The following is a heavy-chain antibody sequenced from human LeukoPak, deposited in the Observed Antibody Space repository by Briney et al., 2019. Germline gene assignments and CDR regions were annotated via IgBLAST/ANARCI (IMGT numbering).Heavy chain of an antibody. CDR1: GFDFSGSA. CDR3: TRNYYDSTGYYYADY. CDR2: IRSKANSYAT. Sequence: GGSLRLSCAASGFDFSGSATHWVRQASGKGLEWVGRIRSKANSYATAYDASVKGRFTISRDDSKNTAYLQMNSLKTEDTALYYCTRNYYDSTGYYYADYWGQGTLVTVSS. V-gene: IGHV3-73*01. J-gene: IGHJ4*02. D-gene: IGHD3-22*01.